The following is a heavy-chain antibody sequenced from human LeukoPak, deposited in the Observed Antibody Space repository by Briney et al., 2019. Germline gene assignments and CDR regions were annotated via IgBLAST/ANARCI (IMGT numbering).Heavy chain of an antibody. Sequence: SETLSLTCTVSGGSINSHSYYWGWIRQPPGKGLEWIGSFYHSGSTFYKPSLKSRVTISVDTSKNQFSLKVTSVTAADTAVYYCARVSGDYPASWFDPWGQGTLVSVSS. V-gene: IGHV4-39*07. CDR1: GGSINSHSYY. J-gene: IGHJ5*02. D-gene: IGHD4-17*01. CDR3: ARVSGDYPASWFDP. CDR2: FYHSGST.